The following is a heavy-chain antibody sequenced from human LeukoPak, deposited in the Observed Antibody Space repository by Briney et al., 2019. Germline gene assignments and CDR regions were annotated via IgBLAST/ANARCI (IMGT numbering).Heavy chain of an antibody. CDR2: IYHSGST. J-gene: IGHJ4*02. D-gene: IGHD6-13*01. Sequence: SETLSLTCAVSGGSISSSNWWRWVRQPPGKGLEWIGEIYHSGSTNYNPSLKSRVTISVDKSKNQFSLKLSSVTAADTAVYYCATWDGYSSSWPLYWGQGTLVTVSS. CDR3: ATWDGYSSSWPLY. V-gene: IGHV4-4*02. CDR1: GGSISSSNW.